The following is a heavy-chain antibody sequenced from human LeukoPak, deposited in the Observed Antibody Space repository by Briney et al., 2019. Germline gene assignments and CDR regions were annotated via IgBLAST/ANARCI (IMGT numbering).Heavy chain of an antibody. J-gene: IGHJ4*02. CDR1: GFIFNIYH. V-gene: IGHV3-21*01. Sequence: GGSLRLSCAASGFIFNIYHMNWVRQAPGKGLEWVSFISSSSDDKYYADSVKGRFTISRDNAKNLLYLQMNSLRAEDTAVYYCARVDHFDYWGQGTLVTVSS. CDR3: ARVDHFDY. CDR2: ISSSSDDK.